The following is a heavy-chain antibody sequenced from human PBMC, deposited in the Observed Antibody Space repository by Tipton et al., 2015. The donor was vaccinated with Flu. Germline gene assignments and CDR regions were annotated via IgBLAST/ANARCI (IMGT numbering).Heavy chain of an antibody. J-gene: IGHJ4*02. CDR2: IFHGGTT. Sequence: LRLSCTVSGYSLSSGYYWGWIRQPPGKGLEWIGSIFHGGTTYYNPSLKSRVTISVDTSKNQFSLKLSSVTDADTAVYYCATYYYGSGTQSAFDYWGQGTLVTVSS. D-gene: IGHD3-10*01. V-gene: IGHV4-38-2*02. CDR3: ATYYYGSGTQSAFDY. CDR1: GYSLSSGYY.